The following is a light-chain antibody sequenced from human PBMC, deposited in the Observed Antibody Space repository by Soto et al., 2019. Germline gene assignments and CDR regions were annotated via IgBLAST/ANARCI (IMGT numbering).Light chain of an antibody. Sequence: EIVLTQSPGTLSLPPGERATLSCRASQSVSSSYLAWYQQKPGQPPRLLIYGASSRATGIPDRFSGSGSGTDFTLTISRLEPEDFAVYYCQQYGSAPYTFGQGTKLEIK. V-gene: IGKV3-20*01. CDR1: QSVSSSY. J-gene: IGKJ2*01. CDR2: GAS. CDR3: QQYGSAPYT.